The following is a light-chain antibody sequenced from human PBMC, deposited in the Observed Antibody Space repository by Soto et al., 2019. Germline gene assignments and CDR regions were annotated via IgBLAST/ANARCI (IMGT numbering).Light chain of an antibody. V-gene: IGLV2-14*01. J-gene: IGLJ3*02. Sequence: QSVLTQPASVSGSPGQSITISCTGTSSDVGGYNYVSWYQHHPGKAPKLMIYEVSSRPSGVSNRFSGSKSGNTASLTISGLQAEDEADYYCSSYTSTNSPIVFGGGTKLTVL. CDR3: SSYTSTNSPIV. CDR2: EVS. CDR1: SSDVGGYNY.